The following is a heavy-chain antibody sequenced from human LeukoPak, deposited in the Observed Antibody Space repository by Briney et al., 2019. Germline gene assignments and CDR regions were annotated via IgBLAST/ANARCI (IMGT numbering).Heavy chain of an antibody. D-gene: IGHD3-16*01. CDR2: ITSSGDDT. CDR1: GFSSSNYA. CDR3: TFDWGFDY. Sequence: GGSLRLTCSVSGFSSSNYAMSWVRQAPGKGLEWVSSITSSGDDTFYAASVKGRFTISRDNTWDTVFFQMNSLKADDTAVYYCTFDWGFDYWGQGTLVTVSS. V-gene: IGHV3-23*01. J-gene: IGHJ4*02.